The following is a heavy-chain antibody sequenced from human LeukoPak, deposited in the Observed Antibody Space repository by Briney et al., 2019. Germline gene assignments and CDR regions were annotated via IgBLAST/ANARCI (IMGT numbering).Heavy chain of an antibody. CDR3: ARVKYILGGDY. J-gene: IGHJ4*02. CDR2: INPNSGGT. D-gene: IGHD3-16*01. V-gene: IGHV1-2*06. CDR1: GYIFTGYY. Sequence: ASVKVSCKASGYIFTGYYMHWVRQAPGQGLEWMGRINPNSGGTNYAQKFQGRVTMTRDTSISTAYMELSRLRSDDTAVDYCARVKYILGGDYWGQGTLVTVSS.